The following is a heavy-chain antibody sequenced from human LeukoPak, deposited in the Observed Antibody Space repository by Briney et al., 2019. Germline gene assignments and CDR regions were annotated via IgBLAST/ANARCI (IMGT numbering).Heavy chain of an antibody. J-gene: IGHJ3*02. D-gene: IGHD2-2*01. CDR2: INPNSGGT. V-gene: IGHV1-2*06. Sequence: ASVKVSCKASGYTFTGYYMHWVRQAPGQGLEWMGRINPNSGGTNYAQKFQGRVTMTRDTSISTAYMELSRLRSDDTAVYYCARVYCSSTSCYFGAFDIWCQGTMVTVSS. CDR3: ARVYCSSTSCYFGAFDI. CDR1: GYTFTGYY.